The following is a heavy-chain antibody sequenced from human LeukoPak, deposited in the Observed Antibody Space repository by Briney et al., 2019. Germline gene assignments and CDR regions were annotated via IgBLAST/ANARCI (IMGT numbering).Heavy chain of an antibody. CDR1: GGSISSSSYY. V-gene: IGHV4-39*01. D-gene: IGHD3-10*01. Sequence: SETLSLTCTVSGGSISSSSYYWGWIHQPPGKGLEWIGSIYYSGSTYYNPSLKSRVTISVDTSKNQFSLKLSSVTAADTAVYYCASDAGFGESAAWGQGTLVTVSS. CDR3: ASDAGFGESAA. CDR2: IYYSGST. J-gene: IGHJ5*02.